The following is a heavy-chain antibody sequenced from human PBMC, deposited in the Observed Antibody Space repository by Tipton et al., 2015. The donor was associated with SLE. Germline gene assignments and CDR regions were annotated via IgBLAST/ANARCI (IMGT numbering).Heavy chain of an antibody. CDR1: GFTFSSYG. CDR2: IWYDGSNK. V-gene: IGHV3-33*06. J-gene: IGHJ6*03. Sequence: SLRLSCAASGFTFSSYGMHWVRQAPGKGLEWVAVIWYDGSNKYYADSVKGRFTISRDNSKNTLYLQMNSLRAEDTAVYYCAKDQGYYDFWSGYNYYYYYMDVWGKGTTVTVSS. CDR3: AKDQGYYDFWSGYNYYYYYMDV. D-gene: IGHD3-3*01.